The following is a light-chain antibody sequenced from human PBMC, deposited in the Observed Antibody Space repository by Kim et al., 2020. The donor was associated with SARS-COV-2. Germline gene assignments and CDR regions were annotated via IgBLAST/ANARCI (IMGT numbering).Light chain of an antibody. CDR2: GAS. V-gene: IGKV3-20*01. Sequence: LSPGERATLSGRASQRRSAGALAWYQQIPGQAPRLLIYGASSRATGIPDRFSGSGSGTDFTLTISRLEPEDFAVYYCQQYARPPTLGGGTKLEIK. CDR3: QQYARPPT. J-gene: IGKJ4*01. CDR1: QRRSAGA.